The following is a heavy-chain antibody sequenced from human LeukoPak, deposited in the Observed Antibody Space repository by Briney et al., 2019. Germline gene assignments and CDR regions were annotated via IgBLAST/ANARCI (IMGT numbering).Heavy chain of an antibody. V-gene: IGHV4-39*01. CDR1: GGSISSSRYY. J-gene: IGHJ2*01. D-gene: IGHD3-10*01. CDR3: ARQRSYNWHFDL. CDR2: ISYSGST. Sequence: PSETLSLTCTVSGGSISSSRYYWGWIRQPPGKGLDWIGSISYSGSTYYNSSLKSRLTISVDTSKNQFSLRLSSVTAADTAVYYCARQRSYNWHFDLWGRGTLVTVSS.